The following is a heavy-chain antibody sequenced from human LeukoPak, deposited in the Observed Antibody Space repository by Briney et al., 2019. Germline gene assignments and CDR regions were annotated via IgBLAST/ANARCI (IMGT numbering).Heavy chain of an antibody. CDR3: ASLDGYNGDYFDY. Sequence: GGSLGLSCAASGFTFSSYAMHWVRQAPGKGLEWVAVISYDGSNKYYADSVKGRFTISRDNSKNTLYLQMNSLRAEDTAVYYCASLDGYNGDYFDYWGQGTLVTVSS. D-gene: IGHD5-24*01. CDR1: GFTFSSYA. V-gene: IGHV3-30-3*01. CDR2: ISYDGSNK. J-gene: IGHJ4*02.